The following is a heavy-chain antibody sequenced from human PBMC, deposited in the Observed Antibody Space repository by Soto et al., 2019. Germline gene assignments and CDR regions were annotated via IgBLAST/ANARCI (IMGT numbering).Heavy chain of an antibody. D-gene: IGHD3-22*01. CDR2: ISSSGSTI. V-gene: IGHV3-11*01. J-gene: IGHJ6*02. CDR3: ARDTDIDYDSSGYYEYYYYGMDV. CDR1: GFTFSDYY. Sequence: GGSLRLSCAASGFTFSDYYMGWIRQAPGKGLEWVSYISSSGSTIYYADSVKGRFTISRDNAENSLYLQMDSLRAEDTAVYYCARDTDIDYDSSGYYEYYYYGMDVWGQGTTVTVSS.